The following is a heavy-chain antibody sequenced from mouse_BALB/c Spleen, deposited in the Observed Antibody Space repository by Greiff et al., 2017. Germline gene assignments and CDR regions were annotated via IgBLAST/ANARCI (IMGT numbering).Heavy chain of an antibody. CDR2: IWGGGST. Sequence: VKLMESGPGLVAPSQSLSITCTVSGFSLNDYGVSWIRQPPGKGLEWLGVIWGGGSTYYNSALKSRLSISKDNSKSQVFLKMNSLQTDDTAMYYCAKHPDGGYYAMDYWGQGTSVTVSS. CDR3: AKHPDGGYYAMDY. J-gene: IGHJ4*01. CDR1: GFSLNDYG. V-gene: IGHV2-6-5*01.